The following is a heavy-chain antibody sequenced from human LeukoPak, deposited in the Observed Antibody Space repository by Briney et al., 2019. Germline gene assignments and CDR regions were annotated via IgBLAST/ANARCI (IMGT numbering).Heavy chain of an antibody. CDR3: ARDRGCTTSSCYRTGLRWFDP. CDR2: INPKDGST. D-gene: IGHD2-2*01. CDR1: GYTFTSYG. J-gene: IGHJ5*02. Sequence: ASVKVSCKASGYTFTSYGISWVRQAPGQGLEWVATINPKDGSTDFAENFRGRVTLTRDTSTTTLYMDLHSLESADTAVYYCARDRGCTTSSCYRTGLRWFDPWGQGTLVIVSS. V-gene: IGHV1-46*01.